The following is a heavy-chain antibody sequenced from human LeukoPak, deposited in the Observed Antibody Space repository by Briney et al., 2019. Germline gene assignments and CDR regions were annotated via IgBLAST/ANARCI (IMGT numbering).Heavy chain of an antibody. D-gene: IGHD2-15*01. CDR3: AKDVGQQLVMGGSWFDP. J-gene: IGHJ5*02. CDR2: ISSSSSYI. V-gene: IGHV3-21*01. CDR1: GFTFSSYS. Sequence: GGSLRLSCAASGFTFSSYSMNWVRRAPGKGLEWVSSISSSSSYIYYADSVKGRFTISRDNAKNSLYLQMNSLKPEDTALFYCAKDVGQQLVMGGSWFDPWGQGTLVTVSS.